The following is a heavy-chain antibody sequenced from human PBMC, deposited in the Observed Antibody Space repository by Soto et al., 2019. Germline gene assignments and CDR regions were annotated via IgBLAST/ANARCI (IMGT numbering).Heavy chain of an antibody. CDR3: AKEQRGRYLVGWFDP. J-gene: IGHJ5*02. CDR2: ISWNSATK. Sequence: EVQLVESGGALVQPGRSLRLSCAASGFTFEDYAMYWVRQAPGKGLEWVAGISWNSATKNYAESVQGRFTISRDHAKKSLYLQMDSLRTEDTALYYCAKEQRGRYLVGWFDPGGQGTQVTVSS. CDR1: GFTFEDYA. D-gene: IGHD1-26*01. V-gene: IGHV3-9*01.